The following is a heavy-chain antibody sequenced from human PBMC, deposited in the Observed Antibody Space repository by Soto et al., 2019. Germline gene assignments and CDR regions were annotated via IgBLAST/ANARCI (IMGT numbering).Heavy chain of an antibody. D-gene: IGHD6-19*01. Sequence: GGSLRLSCTASGFTFGDYAMSWFRQAPGKGLEWVGFIRSKAYGGTTEYAASVKGRFTISRDDSKSIAYLQMNSLKAEDTAVYYCAKPIAVAGERYYYYYYGMDVWGQGTTVTVSS. J-gene: IGHJ6*02. CDR2: IRSKAYGGTT. V-gene: IGHV3-49*03. CDR1: GFTFGDYA. CDR3: AKPIAVAGERYYYYYYGMDV.